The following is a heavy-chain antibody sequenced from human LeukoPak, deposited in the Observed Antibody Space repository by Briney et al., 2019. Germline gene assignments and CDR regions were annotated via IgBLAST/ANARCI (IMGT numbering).Heavy chain of an antibody. CDR2: IWHDGNNK. CDR3: ARDWMGSTRLAGDY. CDR1: GFTFNGYA. Sequence: PGGSLRLSCAASGFTFNGYAMHWVRQAPGKGLEWVAVIWHDGNNKYYADSVKARFTISRDNSKNTVYLQMNSLRAEDTAVYYCARDWMGSTRLAGDYWGQGTLVTVSS. V-gene: IGHV3-33*01. D-gene: IGHD2/OR15-2a*01. J-gene: IGHJ4*02.